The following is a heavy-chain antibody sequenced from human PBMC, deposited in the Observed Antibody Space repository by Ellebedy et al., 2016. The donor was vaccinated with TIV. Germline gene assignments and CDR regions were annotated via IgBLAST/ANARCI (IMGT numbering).Heavy chain of an antibody. CDR2: IGIAGDT. J-gene: IGHJ3*02. CDR1: GFTFSNYD. Sequence: GESLKISXAASGFTFSNYDMHWVRQTTGKSLEWVSTIGIAGDTYYSGSVKGRFTISRENAESSLYLQMNSLRAGDTAVYYCTRDGGRFGDLGRDAFEIWGQGTTVIVSS. CDR3: TRDGGRFGDLGRDAFEI. D-gene: IGHD3-10*01. V-gene: IGHV3-13*01.